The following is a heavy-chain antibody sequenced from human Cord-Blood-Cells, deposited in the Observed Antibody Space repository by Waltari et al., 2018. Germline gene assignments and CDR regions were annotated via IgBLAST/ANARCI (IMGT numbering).Heavy chain of an antibody. V-gene: IGHV4-31*03. D-gene: IGHD1-1*01. CDR1: GGSISSGGYY. J-gene: IGHJ3*02. Sequence: QVQLQESGPGLVKPSQTLSLTCTVSGGSISSGGYYWSWIRQHPGKGLEWIGYIYDSGSTYYNPSLKSRVTISVDTSKNQFSLKLSSVTAADTAVYYCARDHPELCDAFDIWGQGTMVTVSS. CDR3: ARDHPELCDAFDI. CDR2: IYDSGST.